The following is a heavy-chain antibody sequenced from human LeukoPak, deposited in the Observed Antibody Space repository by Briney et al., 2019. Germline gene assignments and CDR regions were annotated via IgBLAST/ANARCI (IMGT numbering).Heavy chain of an antibody. V-gene: IGHV3-30-3*01. CDR2: ISYDGSNK. J-gene: IGHJ4*02. D-gene: IGHD2-2*01. CDR1: GFTFSSYA. CDR3: AREGVVPAL. Sequence: GGSLRLSCAASGFTFSSYAMHWVRQAPGKGLEWVAVISYDGSNKYYADYVKGRFTISRDNSKNTLYLQMNSLRAEDTAVYYCAREGVVPALWGQGTLVTVSS.